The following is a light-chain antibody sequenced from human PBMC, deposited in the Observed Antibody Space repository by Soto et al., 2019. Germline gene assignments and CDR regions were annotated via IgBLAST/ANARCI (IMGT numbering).Light chain of an antibody. Sequence: QLVLTQPPSASGTPGQRVTISCSGSSSNIGSNTVNWYQQLPGTAPKLLIYSNNQRPSGVPDRFSGSKSGTSASLAISGLQSDDEADYYCAAWDDRLNGAVFGGGTQLTVL. J-gene: IGLJ7*01. V-gene: IGLV1-44*01. CDR2: SNN. CDR3: AAWDDRLNGAV. CDR1: SSNIGSNT.